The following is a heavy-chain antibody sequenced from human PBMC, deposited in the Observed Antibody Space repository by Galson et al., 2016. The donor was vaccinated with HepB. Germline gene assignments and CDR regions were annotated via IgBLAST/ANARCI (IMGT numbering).Heavy chain of an antibody. V-gene: IGHV3-23*01. CDR3: AKDIPPRGHDAFDI. CDR2: ISGSGGNT. J-gene: IGHJ3*02. D-gene: IGHD2-21*01. Sequence: SLRLSCAASGFIFSSYAMSWVRQAPGKGLEWVSSISGSGGNTYYADSVTGRFTISRDNSKNTLYLQMNSLRAEDTAIYYCAKDIPPRGHDAFDIWGRGTMVTVSS. CDR1: GFIFSSYA.